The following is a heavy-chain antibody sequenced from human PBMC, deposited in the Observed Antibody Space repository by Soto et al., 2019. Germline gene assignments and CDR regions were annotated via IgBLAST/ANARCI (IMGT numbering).Heavy chain of an antibody. CDR1: GFTFSSYA. D-gene: IGHD3-10*01. J-gene: IGHJ6*03. Sequence: GGSLRLSCAASGFTFSSYAMSGVRQAPGKGLEWVSAISGSGGSTYYADSVKGRFTISRDNSKNTLYLQMNSLRAEDTAVYYCAKGSPYYGSGSYYEAYMDVWGKGTTVTVSS. CDR2: ISGSGGST. V-gene: IGHV3-23*01. CDR3: AKGSPYYGSGSYYEAYMDV.